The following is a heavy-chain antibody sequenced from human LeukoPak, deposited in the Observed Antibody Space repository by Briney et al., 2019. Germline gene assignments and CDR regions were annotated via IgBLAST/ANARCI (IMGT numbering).Heavy chain of an antibody. CDR3: TTGRNPSTEHYYGSGSYYNLPFDY. V-gene: IGHV3-15*01. D-gene: IGHD3-10*01. J-gene: IGHJ4*02. CDR2: IKSKTDGGTT. CDR1: GFSFSNAW. Sequence: GGSLRLSCGASGFSFSNAWMSWVRQAPGKGLEWVGRIKSKTDGGTTDYAAPVKGRFTISRDDSKNTLYLQMNSLKTEDTAVYYCTTGRNPSTEHYYGSGSYYNLPFDYWGQGTLVTVSS.